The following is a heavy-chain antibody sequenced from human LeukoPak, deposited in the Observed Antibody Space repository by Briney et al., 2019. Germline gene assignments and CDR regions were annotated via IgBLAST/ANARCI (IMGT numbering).Heavy chain of an antibody. Sequence: PGGSLRLSCAASGFTFSSYEMNWVRQAPGKGLEWVSYISSSGSTIYYADSVKGRFTISRDNAKNSLYLQMNSLRAEDTAVYYCARVHSSSWYYFDYWGQGTLVTVSS. CDR3: ARVHSSSWYYFDY. CDR1: GFTFSSYE. J-gene: IGHJ4*02. D-gene: IGHD6-13*01. V-gene: IGHV3-48*03. CDR2: ISSSGSTI.